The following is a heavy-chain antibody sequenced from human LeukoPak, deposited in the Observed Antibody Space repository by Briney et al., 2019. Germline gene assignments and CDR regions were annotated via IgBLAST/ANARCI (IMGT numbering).Heavy chain of an antibody. CDR2: INHSGST. CDR1: GGSFSGYY. Sequence: SETLSLTCAVYGGSFSGYYWSWIRQPPGKGLEWIGEINHSGSTYYNPSLKSRVTISVDTSKNQFSLKLSSVTAADTAVYYCARLLEAYWGQGTLVTVSS. V-gene: IGHV4-34*01. D-gene: IGHD5-24*01. CDR3: ARLLEAY. J-gene: IGHJ4*02.